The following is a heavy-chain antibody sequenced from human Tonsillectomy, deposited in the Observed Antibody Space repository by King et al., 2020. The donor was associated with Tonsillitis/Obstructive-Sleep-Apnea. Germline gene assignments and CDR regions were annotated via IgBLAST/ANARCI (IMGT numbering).Heavy chain of an antibody. V-gene: IGHV4-59*08. D-gene: IGHD2-15*01. J-gene: IGHJ4*02. CDR2: IYYSGST. CDR3: ASGVRFTVADY. CDR1: GGYISSYY. Sequence: QLQESGPGLVKPSETLSLTCTVSGGYISSYYWSWVRQPPGKGLEWIGYIYYSGSTNYNHSLKSRVTITVDTSKNQFSLKLSSVTAADTAVYYCASGVRFTVADYWGQGTLVTVSS.